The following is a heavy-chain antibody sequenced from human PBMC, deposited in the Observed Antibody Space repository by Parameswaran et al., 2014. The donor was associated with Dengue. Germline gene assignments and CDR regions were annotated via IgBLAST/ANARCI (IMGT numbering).Heavy chain of an antibody. D-gene: IGHD3-10*01. V-gene: IGHV1-46*03. CDR2: INPSGGST. CDR3: ARDRGDY. Sequence: VRQAPGQGLEWMGIINPSGGSTSYAQKFQGRVTMTRDTSTSTVYMELSSLRSEDTAVYYCARDRGDYWGQGTLVTVSS. J-gene: IGHJ4*02.